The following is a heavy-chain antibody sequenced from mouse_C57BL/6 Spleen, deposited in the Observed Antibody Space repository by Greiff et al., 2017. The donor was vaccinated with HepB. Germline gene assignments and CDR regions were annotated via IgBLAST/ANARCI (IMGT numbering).Heavy chain of an antibody. V-gene: IGHV1-85*01. J-gene: IGHJ2*01. Sequence: QVQLQHSGPELVKPGASVKLSCKASGYTFTSYDINWVKQRPGQGLEWIGWIYPRDGSTKYNEKFKGKATLTVDTSSSTAYMELHSLTSEDSAVYFCARGTITTVVVEGFDYWGQGTTLTVSS. CDR2: IYPRDGST. CDR3: ARGTITTVVVEGFDY. D-gene: IGHD1-1*01. CDR1: GYTFTSYD.